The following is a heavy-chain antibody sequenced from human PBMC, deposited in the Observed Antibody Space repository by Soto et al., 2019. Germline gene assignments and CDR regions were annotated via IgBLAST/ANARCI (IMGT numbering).Heavy chain of an antibody. J-gene: IGHJ5*02. Sequence: QVQLQQWGAGLLKPSETLSLTCAVYCGSFSGYYWSWIRQPHGKGLEWIGEINHSGSTNSNPSLNSGVNSSVDTSKNQFSLKLSSVPAADTAVYYCASRVMGISPPFKGPLRYSSGYWFDPWGQGTLVTVSS. V-gene: IGHV4-34*01. CDR1: CGSFSGYY. CDR3: ASRVMGISPPFKGPLRYSSGYWFDP. D-gene: IGHD6-19*01. CDR2: INHSGST.